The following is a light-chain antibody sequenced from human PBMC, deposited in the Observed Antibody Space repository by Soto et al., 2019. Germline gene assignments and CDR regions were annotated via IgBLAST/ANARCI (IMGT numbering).Light chain of an antibody. CDR1: QSITTS. CDR3: QQSYSTPFT. V-gene: IGKV1-39*01. J-gene: IGKJ3*01. CDR2: GAS. Sequence: DIQMTQAPSSLSASVGDRVTITCRASQSITTSLSRYQQKPGKAPMVLIYGASNLQGGVPSRFSGSGSGTDFTLIISSLQPEDFAAYYCQQSYSTPFTFGPGTRVDVK.